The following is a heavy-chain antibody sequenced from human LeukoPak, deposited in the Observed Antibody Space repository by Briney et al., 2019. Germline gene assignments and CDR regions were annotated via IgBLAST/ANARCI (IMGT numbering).Heavy chain of an antibody. V-gene: IGHV4-34*01. J-gene: IGHJ3*02. CDR2: INHSGTT. D-gene: IGHD6-13*01. Sequence: PSETLSLTCAVYGGSFSGYYWSWIRQPPGKGLEWIGEINHSGTTNYNPSLKSRVTISVDTSRNQFSLKLSSVTAADTAVFYCARGGSSSLYAFDISGQGTMVTVSS. CDR1: GGSFSGYY. CDR3: ARGGSSSLYAFDI.